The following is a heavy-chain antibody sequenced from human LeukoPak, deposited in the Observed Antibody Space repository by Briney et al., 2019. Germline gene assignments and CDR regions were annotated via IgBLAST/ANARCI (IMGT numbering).Heavy chain of an antibody. CDR1: GFTFSSYW. CDR2: INSDGSTT. J-gene: IGHJ5*02. V-gene: IGHV3-74*01. CDR3: ANSNWFDP. Sequence: GGSLILSCAASGFTFSSYWMHWVRQAPGKGLVWVSHINSDGSTTGYADSVKGRFTISRDNAKNTLYLQMNSLRAEDTAVYYCANSNWFDPWGQGTLVTVSS.